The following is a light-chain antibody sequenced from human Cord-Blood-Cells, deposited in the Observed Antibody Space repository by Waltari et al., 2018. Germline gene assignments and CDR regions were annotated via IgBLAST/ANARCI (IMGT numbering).Light chain of an antibody. Sequence: IQMTLSPSSLSASVGDRVTVTCQASQDISNYLNWYQQQPGKAPKLLIYDASNLETGVPPRFSGSGSGTDFTFTISSLQPEDIATYYCQQYDNLPAFTFGPGTNVDI. CDR2: DAS. CDR1: QDISNY. V-gene: IGKV1-33*01. CDR3: QQYDNLPAFT. J-gene: IGKJ3*01.